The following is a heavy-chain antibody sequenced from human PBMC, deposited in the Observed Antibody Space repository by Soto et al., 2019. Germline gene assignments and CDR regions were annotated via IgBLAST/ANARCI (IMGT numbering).Heavy chain of an antibody. J-gene: IGHJ4*02. D-gene: IGHD3-10*01. CDR1: GGTFSSYA. V-gene: IGHV1-69*13. CDR2: IIPIFGTA. CDR3: ARPGGSVPYYFDY. Sequence: GASVKVSCKASGGTFSSYAISWVRQAPGQGLEWMGGIIPIFGTANYAQKFQGRVTITADESTSTAYMELSSLRSEDTAVYYCARPGGSVPYYFDYWGQGTLVTVSS.